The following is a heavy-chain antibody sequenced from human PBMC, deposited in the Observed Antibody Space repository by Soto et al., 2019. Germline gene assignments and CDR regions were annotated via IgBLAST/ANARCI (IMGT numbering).Heavy chain of an antibody. D-gene: IGHD6-6*01. V-gene: IGHV1-46*01. CDR2: INPSGGST. Sequence: QVQLVQSGAEVKKPGASVKVSCKASGYTFTSYYMHWVRQAPGQGLEWMGIINPSGGSTSYAQKFQGRVTMTRDTSTSTVYMELSSLRSEDTAVYYCARVRIAARTGAYGMDVWGQGTTVTVSS. J-gene: IGHJ6*02. CDR3: ARVRIAARTGAYGMDV. CDR1: GYTFTSYY.